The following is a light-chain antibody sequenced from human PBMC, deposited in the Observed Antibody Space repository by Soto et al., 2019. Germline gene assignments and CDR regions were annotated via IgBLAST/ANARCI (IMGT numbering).Light chain of an antibody. CDR2: AAS. V-gene: IGKV1-27*01. Sequence: DIQMTQSPSSLSASVGDRVTITCRVSQGISNYLAWYQQRPGKVPKLLIYAASILQSGVPSRFSGSGSGTHFTLTISALQPEDVATYYCQKYNSAPRTFGQGTKVEIK. CDR3: QKYNSAPRT. CDR1: QGISNY. J-gene: IGKJ1*01.